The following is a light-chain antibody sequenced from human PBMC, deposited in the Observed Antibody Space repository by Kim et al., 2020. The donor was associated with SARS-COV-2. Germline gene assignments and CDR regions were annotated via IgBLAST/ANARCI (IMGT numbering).Light chain of an antibody. J-gene: IGKJ1*01. CDR3: QHYSNWPPWT. CDR1: QSVNSS. V-gene: IGKV3-15*01. Sequence: SPGERATLSCRASQSVNSSLAWYQQKPGQAPRLLIYGASTRATGIPARFSGSGSGTEYALTISSLQSEDFAVYYCQHYSNWPPWTFGQGTKVDIK. CDR2: GAS.